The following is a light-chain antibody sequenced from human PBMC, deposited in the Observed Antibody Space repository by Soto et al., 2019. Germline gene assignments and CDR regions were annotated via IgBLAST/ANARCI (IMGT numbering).Light chain of an antibody. J-gene: IGKJ1*01. V-gene: IGKV3-15*01. Sequence: EIVMTQSPVTLSVSPGTIATLSCRASQSVSSSLAWYQQKPGQAPRLLLYGASTRAAGIPARCSGSRSGTEFTLIISSLQSEDFAVYYCQQYNNWQWTFGQGTKVDIK. CDR3: QQYNNWQWT. CDR1: QSVSSS. CDR2: GAS.